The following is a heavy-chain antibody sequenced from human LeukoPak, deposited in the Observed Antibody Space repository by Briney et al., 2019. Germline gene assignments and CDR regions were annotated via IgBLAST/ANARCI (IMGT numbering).Heavy chain of an antibody. Sequence: SETLSLTCAVYGGSFSGYYWSWIRQPPGKGLEWIGEINHSGSTNYNPSLKSRVTISVDTSKNQFSLKLSSVTAADTAVYYCARRVGTVADYYFDYWGQGTLVTVSS. J-gene: IGHJ4*02. CDR1: GGSFSGYY. V-gene: IGHV4-34*01. CDR3: ARRVGTVADYYFDY. D-gene: IGHD6-19*01. CDR2: INHSGST.